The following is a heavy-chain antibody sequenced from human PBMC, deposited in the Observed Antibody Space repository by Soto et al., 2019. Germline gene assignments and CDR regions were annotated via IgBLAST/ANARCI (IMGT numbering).Heavy chain of an antibody. Sequence: SETLSLTCTVSGGSITSGGYYWSWIRQHPGKGLEWIGYIDYSGSTNYNPSLKSRVTISVDTSKNQFSLKLSSVTAADTAVYYCARRWGGTFDYWGQGTLVTVSS. CDR2: IDYSGST. CDR1: GGSITSGGYY. D-gene: IGHD2-21*01. CDR3: ARRWGGTFDY. V-gene: IGHV4-61*08. J-gene: IGHJ4*02.